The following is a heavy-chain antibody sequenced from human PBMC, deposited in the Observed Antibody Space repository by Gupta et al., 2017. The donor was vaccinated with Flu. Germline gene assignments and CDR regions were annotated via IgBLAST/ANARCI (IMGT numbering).Heavy chain of an antibody. Sequence: EVQLLESGGAFVQPGGSLRLSVAASGFPFSPYALTWFARAPGKGLEWVSEISASGGSTYYADSVKGRFTISRDNSKNTVYLQLDYLRDEDTALYYCAKSWGHCGGTSCYFDYWGQGTLVTVSS. V-gene: IGHV3-23*01. D-gene: IGHD2-2*01. CDR1: GFPFSPYA. J-gene: IGHJ4*02. CDR2: ISASGGST. CDR3: AKSWGHCGGTSCYFDY.